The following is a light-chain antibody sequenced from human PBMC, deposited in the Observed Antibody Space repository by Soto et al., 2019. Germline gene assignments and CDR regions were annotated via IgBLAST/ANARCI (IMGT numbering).Light chain of an antibody. V-gene: IGKV3-11*01. CDR2: DAS. CDR1: QSVSSY. Sequence: EIVLTQSPATLSLSPGERATLSCRTSQSVSSYLAWYQQKPGQGPRLLIYDASNKATGIPARFSGSGSRTDFTLTISSLQPEDFAVYYCQPRSNWPPYTFGQGTKLEIK. J-gene: IGKJ2*01. CDR3: QPRSNWPPYT.